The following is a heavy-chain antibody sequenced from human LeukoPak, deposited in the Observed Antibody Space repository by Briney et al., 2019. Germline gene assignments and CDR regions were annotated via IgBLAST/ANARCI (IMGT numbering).Heavy chain of an antibody. J-gene: IGHJ3*02. CDR3: ARDLFQWRSENPMWDAFDI. D-gene: IGHD6-19*01. Sequence: GGSLRLSCAASGFTFSDYYMSWIRQAPGKGLEWVSYISSSGSTIYYADSVKGRFTISRDNAKNSLYPQMNSLRAEDTAVYYCARDLFQWRSENPMWDAFDIWGQGTMVTVSS. V-gene: IGHV3-11*01. CDR1: GFTFSDYY. CDR2: ISSSGSTI.